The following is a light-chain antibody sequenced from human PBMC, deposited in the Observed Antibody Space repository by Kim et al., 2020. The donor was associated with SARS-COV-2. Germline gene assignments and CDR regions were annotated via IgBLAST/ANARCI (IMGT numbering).Light chain of an antibody. CDR1: QSINSN. V-gene: IGKV3-15*01. J-gene: IGKJ2*01. Sequence: LAVSPGGRATLSCRASQSINSNLAWYQQRPGQAPRLLICAASTRATGVPARFSGSGSGTEFTLTISSLQSEDLAVYYCQQYHDWYTFGQGTKLEI. CDR3: QQYHDWYT. CDR2: AAS.